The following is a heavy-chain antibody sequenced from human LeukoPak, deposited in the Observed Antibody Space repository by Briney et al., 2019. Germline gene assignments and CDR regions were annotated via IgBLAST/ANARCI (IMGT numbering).Heavy chain of an antibody. D-gene: IGHD1-1*01. CDR2: MNSAGTTI. J-gene: IGHJ4*01. V-gene: IGHV3-74*01. CDR3: IREVQVRASASLGL. CDR1: GFTISGFW. Sequence: GGSLRLSCAASGFTISGFWMHWIRQVPGEGLVWVARMNSAGTTINYADSVKGRFTISRDNVRNTLHLQMNNLSLEDTAVYFCIREVQVRASASLGLWGRGTLVTVS.